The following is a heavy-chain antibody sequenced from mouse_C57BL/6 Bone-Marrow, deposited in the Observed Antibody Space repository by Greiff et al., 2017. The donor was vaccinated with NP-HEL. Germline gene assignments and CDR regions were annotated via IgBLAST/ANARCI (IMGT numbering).Heavy chain of an antibody. Sequence: EVQLQQSGAELVRPGASVKLSCTASGFNIKDYYMHWVKQRPEQGLEWIARIDPEDGDTEYAPKFQGKATMTADTSSNTAYLQLSSLTSEDTAVYYCTQLRREGPFDYWGQGTTLTVSS. CDR3: TQLRREGPFDY. J-gene: IGHJ2*01. CDR1: GFNIKDYY. D-gene: IGHD2-12*01. V-gene: IGHV14-1*01. CDR2: IDPEDGDT.